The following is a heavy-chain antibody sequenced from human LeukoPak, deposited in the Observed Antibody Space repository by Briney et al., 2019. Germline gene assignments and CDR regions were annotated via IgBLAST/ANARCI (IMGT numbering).Heavy chain of an antibody. CDR2: IKEDGSEK. V-gene: IGHV3-7*01. CDR3: ARVPQVMIRGVVRYYYYYMDV. CDR1: MFSLSDNL. J-gene: IGHJ6*03. D-gene: IGHD3-10*01. Sequence: PGGSLRLSCAASMFSLSDNLMSWVRQAPGKGLEWVANIKEDGSEKYYVDSVKGRFTISRDNAQSSLYLQMNSLRVEDTAVYYCARVPQVMIRGVVRYYYYYMDVWGKGTTVTVSS.